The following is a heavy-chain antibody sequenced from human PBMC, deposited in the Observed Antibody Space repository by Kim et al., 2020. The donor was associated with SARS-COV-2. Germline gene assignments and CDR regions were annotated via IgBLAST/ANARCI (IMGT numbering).Heavy chain of an antibody. V-gene: IGHV1-3*01. D-gene: IGHD1-26*01. Sequence: SQKFQDRVTITRYTSASTAYMELSSLRSEDTAMYYCARENWDLLGSHLDYWGQGTLVTVSS. CDR3: ARENWDLLGSHLDY. J-gene: IGHJ4*02.